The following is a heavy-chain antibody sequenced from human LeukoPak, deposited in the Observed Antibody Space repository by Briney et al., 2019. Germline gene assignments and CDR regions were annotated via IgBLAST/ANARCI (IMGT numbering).Heavy chain of an antibody. CDR2: INSDGSST. J-gene: IGHJ4*02. CDR1: EFTFNTYW. Sequence: PGGSLRLSCAASEFTFNTYWMHWVRQAPGKGLVWVSHINSDGSSTNYADSVKGRFTISRDNAKNTLYLQMNSLRAEDTAVYYCASSITIYGVVSRFDYWGQGTLVTVSS. V-gene: IGHV3-74*01. CDR3: ASSITIYGVVSRFDY. D-gene: IGHD3-3*01.